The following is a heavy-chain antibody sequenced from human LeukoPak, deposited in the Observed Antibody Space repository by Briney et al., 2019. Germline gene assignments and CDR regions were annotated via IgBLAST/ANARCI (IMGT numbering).Heavy chain of an antibody. D-gene: IGHD3-9*01. V-gene: IGHV3-48*04. CDR2: ISASSSTI. CDR3: ARDQSIGLGYDILTGLFDY. CDR1: GFTLSTYS. Sequence: PGGSLRLSCAASGFTLSTYSMNWVRQGPGKGLEWVSYISASSSTIYYADSVKGRFTISRDNSKNSLYLQMNSLRAEDTAVYYCARDQSIGLGYDILTGLFDYWGQGTLVTVSS. J-gene: IGHJ4*02.